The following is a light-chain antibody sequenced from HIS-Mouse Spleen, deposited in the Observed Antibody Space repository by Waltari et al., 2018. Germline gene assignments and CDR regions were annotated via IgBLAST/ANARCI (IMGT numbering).Light chain of an antibody. CDR3: YSTDSSGNHRV. V-gene: IGLV3-10*01. CDR1: ALPKKY. J-gene: IGLJ2*01. Sequence: SYELTQPPSVSVSPGQTARITCDGDALPKKYAYWYQQKAGQAPVLVIYEDSKRPTGIPERFSGSSSGTMATLTISGAQVEDEADYYCYSTDSSGNHRVFGGGTKLTVL. CDR2: EDS.